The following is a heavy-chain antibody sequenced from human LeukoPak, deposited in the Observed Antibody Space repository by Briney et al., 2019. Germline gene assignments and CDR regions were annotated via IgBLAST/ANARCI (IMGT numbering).Heavy chain of an antibody. CDR1: GYTLSELS. CDR3: ASIDLDS. V-gene: IGHV1-24*01. J-gene: IGHJ4*02. D-gene: IGHD3-22*01. CDR2: EDGEA. Sequence: ASEKVSCKVSGYTLSELSIHWVRQAPGKGLEWMGGEDGEAIYAQKFQGRVTMTEDTSTDTAYMDLSSLISEDTAVYYCASIDLDSWGQGTLVTVSS.